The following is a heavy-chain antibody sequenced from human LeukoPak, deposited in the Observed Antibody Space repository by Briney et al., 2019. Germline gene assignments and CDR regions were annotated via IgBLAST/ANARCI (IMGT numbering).Heavy chain of an antibody. Sequence: GASVKVSCKASGYTFTSYDINWVRQATGQGLEWMGWMNPNSGNTGYAQKFQGRVTMTRNTSISTAYMELSSLRSEDTAVYYCAREIRTGEGFDYWGQGTLVTVSS. CDR2: MNPNSGNT. D-gene: IGHD7-27*01. V-gene: IGHV1-8*01. CDR1: GYTFTSYD. CDR3: AREIRTGEGFDY. J-gene: IGHJ4*02.